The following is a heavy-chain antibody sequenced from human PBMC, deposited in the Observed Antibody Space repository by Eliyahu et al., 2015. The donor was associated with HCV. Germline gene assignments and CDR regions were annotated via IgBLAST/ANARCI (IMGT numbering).Heavy chain of an antibody. CDR3: ARSAGYSYGWVY. D-gene: IGHD5-18*01. CDR1: GGSFSGYY. Sequence: QVQLQQWGAGLLKPSETLSLTCAVYGGSFSGYYWSWIRQPPGKGLEWIGENHPWGKPNYNPSLKSRVTISVDTSKNQFSLKLSSVTAADTAVYYCARSAGYSYGWVYWGQGTLVTVSS. V-gene: IGHV4-34*12. J-gene: IGHJ4*02. CDR2: NHPWGKP.